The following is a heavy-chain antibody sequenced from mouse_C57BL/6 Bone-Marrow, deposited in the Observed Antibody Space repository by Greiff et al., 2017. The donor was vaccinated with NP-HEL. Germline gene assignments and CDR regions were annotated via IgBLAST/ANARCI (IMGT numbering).Heavy chain of an antibody. D-gene: IGHD1-1*01. CDR2: ISSGGSYT. CDR3: ARHRATVVAPWFDV. Sequence: EVMLVESGGDLVKPGGSLKLSCAASGFTFSSYGMSWVRQTPDKRLEWVATISSGGSYTYYPDSVKGRFTIARDNAKNTLYLQMSSLKSEDTAMYYWARHRATVVAPWFDVWGTGTTVTVSS. CDR1: GFTFSSYG. V-gene: IGHV5-6*02. J-gene: IGHJ1*03.